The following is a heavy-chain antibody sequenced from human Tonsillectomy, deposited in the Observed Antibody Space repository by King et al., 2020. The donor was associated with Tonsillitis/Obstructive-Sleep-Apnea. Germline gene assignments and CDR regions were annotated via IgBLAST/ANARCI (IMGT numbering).Heavy chain of an antibody. CDR2: TYYRSKWYN. CDR1: GDSVSSNSAA. CDR3: ARDYDYYDSSGYYHTWFDP. V-gene: IGHV6-1*01. Sequence: VQLQQSGPGLVKPSQTLSLTCAISGDSVSSNSAAWNWIRQSPSRGLEWLGRTYYRSKWYNDYAGSVKSRITLNPDTTKNQFSLQLNSVTPEDTAVYYCARDYDYYDSSGYYHTWFDPWGQGTLVTVSS. J-gene: IGHJ5*02. D-gene: IGHD3-22*01.